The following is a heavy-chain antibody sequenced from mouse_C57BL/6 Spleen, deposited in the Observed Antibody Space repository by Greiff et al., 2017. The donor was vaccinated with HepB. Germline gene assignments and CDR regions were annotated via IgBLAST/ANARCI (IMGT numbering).Heavy chain of an antibody. CDR1: GFNIKDDY. Sequence: EVQLQQSGAELVRPGASVKLSCTASGFNIKDDYMHWVKQRPEQGLEWIGWIDPENGDTEYASKFQGKATITADTSSNTAYLQLSSLTSEDTAVYYCTPITTVGYWGQGTTRTVAS. J-gene: IGHJ2*01. V-gene: IGHV14-4*01. D-gene: IGHD1-1*01. CDR2: IDPENGDT. CDR3: TPITTVGY.